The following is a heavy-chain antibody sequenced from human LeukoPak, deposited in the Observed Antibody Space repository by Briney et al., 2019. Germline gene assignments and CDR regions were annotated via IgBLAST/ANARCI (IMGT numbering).Heavy chain of an antibody. D-gene: IGHD2-21*02. Sequence: ASVKVSCKASGYTFAGYYMHWVRQAPGQGLEWMGWISTYNGNTNYAQKLQGRVTMTTDTSTSTAYMELRSLRSDDTAVYYCAGANGGGAYYPFDHWGQGTLVTVSS. CDR2: ISTYNGNT. CDR3: AGANGGGAYYPFDH. CDR1: GYTFAGYY. V-gene: IGHV1-18*04. J-gene: IGHJ4*02.